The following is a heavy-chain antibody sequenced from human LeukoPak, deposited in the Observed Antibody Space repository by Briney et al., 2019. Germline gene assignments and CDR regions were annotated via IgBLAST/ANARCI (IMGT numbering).Heavy chain of an antibody. D-gene: IGHD2-15*01. J-gene: IGHJ4*02. Sequence: GGSLRLSCAASGFTVSSNYMSWVRQAPGKGLEWVSVIYSGGSAYYADSVKGRFTISRDNSKNTLYLQMNSLRAEDTAVYYCARGDACSGGSCYSGWGQGTLVTVSS. CDR1: GFTVSSNY. CDR2: IYSGGSA. CDR3: ARGDACSGGSCYSG. V-gene: IGHV3-53*01.